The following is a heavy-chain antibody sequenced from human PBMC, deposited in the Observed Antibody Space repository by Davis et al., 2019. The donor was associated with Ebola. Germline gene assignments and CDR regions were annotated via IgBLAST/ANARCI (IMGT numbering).Heavy chain of an antibody. D-gene: IGHD6-19*01. CDR2: ISYDGSNK. CDR3: AVGRKWLVPYFDY. J-gene: IGHJ4*02. CDR1: GFTFSSYA. Sequence: GESLKISCAASGFTFSSYAMHWVRQAPGKGLEWVAVISYDGSNKYYADSVKGRFTISRDNSKNTPYLQMNSLRAEDTAVYYCAVGRKWLVPYFDYWGQGTLVTVSS. V-gene: IGHV3-30-3*01.